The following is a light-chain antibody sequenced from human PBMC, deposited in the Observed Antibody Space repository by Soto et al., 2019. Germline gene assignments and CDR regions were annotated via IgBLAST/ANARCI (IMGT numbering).Light chain of an antibody. CDR2: LNSDGSH. Sequence: QPVLTQSPSASASLGASVQLTCTLSSGYSTYAIAWHQQQPEKGPRYLVKLNSDGSHSKGDGIPDRFSGSSSGAERYLTISSLQSEDEADYYCQTWGTGTWVFGGGTKLTVL. J-gene: IGLJ3*02. V-gene: IGLV4-69*01. CDR1: SGYSTYA. CDR3: QTWGTGTWV.